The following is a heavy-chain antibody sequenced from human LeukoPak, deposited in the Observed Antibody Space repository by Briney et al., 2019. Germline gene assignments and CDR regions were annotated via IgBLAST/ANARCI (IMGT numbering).Heavy chain of an antibody. CDR3: AGGHEAFGF. CDR2: IYSAGRT. J-gene: IGHJ1*01. Sequence: GGSLSLTCAASGFTVNNNYMSWVRQPPGKGLEWVSLIYSAGRTFYADSVKGRFTISRDNSKNTLYLQMNSLRAEDTAIYYCAGGHEAFGFWGRGTLVAVSS. V-gene: IGHV3-53*01. CDR1: GFTVNNNY. D-gene: IGHD3-10*01.